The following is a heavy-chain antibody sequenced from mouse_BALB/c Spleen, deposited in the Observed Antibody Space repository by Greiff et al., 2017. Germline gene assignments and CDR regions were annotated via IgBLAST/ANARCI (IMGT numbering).Heavy chain of an antibody. J-gene: IGHJ1*01. D-gene: IGHD4-1*01. CDR3: ARELGEGYWYFDV. CDR2: IRNKANGYTT. Sequence: EVQRVESGGGLVQPGGSLRLSCATSGFTFTDYYMSWVRQPPGKALEWLGFIRNKANGYTTEYSASVKGRFTISRDNSQSILYLQMNTLRAEDSATYYCARELGEGYWYFDVWGAGTTVTVSS. CDR1: GFTFTDYY. V-gene: IGHV7-3*02.